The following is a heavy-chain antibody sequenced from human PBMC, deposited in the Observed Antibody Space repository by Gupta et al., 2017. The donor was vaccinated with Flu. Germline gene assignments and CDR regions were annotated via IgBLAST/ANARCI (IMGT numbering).Heavy chain of an antibody. V-gene: IGHV1-69*01. Sequence: QVQLVQSGAEVKKPGSSVKVSCKASGGTFSSYAISWVRQAPGQGLEWMGGIIPIFGTANYAQKFQGRVTITADESTSTAYMELSSLRSEDTAVYYCASQKLGAKGKVGATSNWFDPWGQGTLVTGSS. J-gene: IGHJ5*02. CDR2: IIPIFGTA. D-gene: IGHD1-26*01. CDR1: GGTFSSYA. CDR3: ASQKLGAKGKVGATSNWFDP.